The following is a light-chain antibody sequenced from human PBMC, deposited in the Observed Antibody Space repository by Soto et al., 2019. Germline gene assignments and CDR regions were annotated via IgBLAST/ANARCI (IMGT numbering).Light chain of an antibody. CDR2: GAS. CDR1: QSVSST. CDR3: QQYTNWPPTYT. V-gene: IGKV3-15*01. Sequence: EIVMTQSPATLSVSPGERATLSCRASQSVSSTLAWYQQKPGQAPRLLIYGASTRATGVPARFSGSGSGTEFTITISSLQSEDFAVYYCQQYTNWPPTYTFGQGTKLEIK. J-gene: IGKJ2*01.